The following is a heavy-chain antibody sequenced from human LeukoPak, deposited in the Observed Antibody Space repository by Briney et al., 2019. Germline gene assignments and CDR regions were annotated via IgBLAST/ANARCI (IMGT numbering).Heavy chain of an antibody. V-gene: IGHV4-39*01. CDR1: GGSTSSTSYY. J-gene: IGHJ4*02. Sequence: SETLSLTCTVSGGSTSSTSYYWGWIRQPPGKDLEWIGSIYSSGSTYYNPSLKSRVTISIDTSKNQFSLKLGSVTAADTAVYYCARGSIAHILTGYLFGPAYYFDYWGQGTLVTVSS. CDR2: IYSSGST. CDR3: ARGSIAHILTGYLFGPAYYFDY. D-gene: IGHD3-9*01.